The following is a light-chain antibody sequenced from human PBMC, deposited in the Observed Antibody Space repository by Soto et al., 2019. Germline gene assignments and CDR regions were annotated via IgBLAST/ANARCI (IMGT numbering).Light chain of an antibody. CDR2: SSN. J-gene: IGLJ1*01. CDR1: SSNIGSNT. Sequence: QSVLTQPPSASGTPGQRVTISCSGSSSNIGSNTVNWYQQLPGTAPKLLIYSSNQRPSGVPDRFSGSKSGTSASLAISGLQSDDEADYYCETWDDSLNGYVFGTGTKVTVL. CDR3: ETWDDSLNGYV. V-gene: IGLV1-44*01.